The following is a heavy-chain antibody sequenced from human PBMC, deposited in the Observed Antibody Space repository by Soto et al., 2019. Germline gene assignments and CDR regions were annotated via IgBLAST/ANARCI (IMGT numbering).Heavy chain of an antibody. CDR3: AREGDAFGAPFDH. D-gene: IGHD3-10*01. CDR1: GGSISSGAYY. Sequence: QVQLQESGPGLVQPSQTLSLTCTVSGGSISSGAYYWSWIRQPPGEGLEWIGYIHYSGSTHYSPSLESRVTISVDTSRNQFSLKVRSLTAADTAVYFCAREGDAFGAPFDHWGQGTLVTVSS. J-gene: IGHJ4*02. V-gene: IGHV4-30-4*01. CDR2: IHYSGST.